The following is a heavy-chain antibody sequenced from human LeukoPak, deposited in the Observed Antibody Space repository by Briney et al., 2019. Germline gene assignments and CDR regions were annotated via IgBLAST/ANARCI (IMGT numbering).Heavy chain of an antibody. Sequence: ETLSLTCAVYGGSFSGDYWSWIRQPPGKGLEWVSVIYSGGSTYYADSVKGRFTISRDNSKNTLYLQMNSLRAEDTAVYYCARDIPISNWGQGTLVTVSS. V-gene: IGHV3-66*01. CDR2: IYSGGST. CDR3: ARDIPISN. J-gene: IGHJ4*02. CDR1: GGSFSGDY.